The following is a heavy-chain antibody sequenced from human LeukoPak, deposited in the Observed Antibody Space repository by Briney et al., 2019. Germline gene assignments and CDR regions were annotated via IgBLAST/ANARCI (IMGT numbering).Heavy chain of an antibody. CDR3: AREDRGRLRAFDI. CDR2: IYYSGST. CDR1: GGAISSSNYY. J-gene: IGHJ3*02. D-gene: IGHD3-22*01. Sequence: PSETLSLTCTVSGGAISSSNYYWGWIRQPPGKGLEWIGSIYYSGSTYYNPSLKSRVTISLDTSKNQFSLKLSSVTAADTAVYHCAREDRGRLRAFDIWGQGTMVTVSS. V-gene: IGHV4-39*07.